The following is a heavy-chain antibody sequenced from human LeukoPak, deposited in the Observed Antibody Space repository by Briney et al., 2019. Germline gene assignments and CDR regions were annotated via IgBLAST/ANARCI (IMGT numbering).Heavy chain of an antibody. J-gene: IGHJ4*02. V-gene: IGHV3-21*01. Sequence: GGSLRLSCAASGFTFHIYAMNWVRQAPGKGLEWVSSISSSSSYIFYADSVKGRFTISRDNAKNSLYLQMNSLRAEDTAVYYCATASGTFLYYFDYWGQGTLVTVSS. CDR3: ATASGTFLYYFDY. CDR2: ISSSSSYI. CDR1: GFTFHIYA. D-gene: IGHD1-26*01.